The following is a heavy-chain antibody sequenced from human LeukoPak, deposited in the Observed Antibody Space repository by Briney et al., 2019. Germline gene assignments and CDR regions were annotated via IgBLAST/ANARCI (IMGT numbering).Heavy chain of an antibody. D-gene: IGHD3-9*01. CDR1: GGSISSSSYY. CDR2: IYYSGST. CDR3: ARVPGGLTGYYVDY. J-gene: IGHJ4*02. V-gene: IGHV4-61*01. Sequence: KSSETLSLTCTVSGGSISSSSYYWSWIRQPPGKGLEWIGYIYYSGSTNYNPSLKSRVTISVDTSKNQFSLKLSSVTAADTAVYYCARVPGGLTGYYVDYWGQGTLVTVSS.